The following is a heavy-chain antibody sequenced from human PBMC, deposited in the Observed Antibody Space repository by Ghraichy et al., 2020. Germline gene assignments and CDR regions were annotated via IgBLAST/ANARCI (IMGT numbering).Heavy chain of an antibody. CDR2: IIPILGIA. Sequence: AVKVSCKASGGTFSSYAISWVRQAPGQGLEWMGRIIPILGIANYAQKFQGRVTITADKSTSTAYMELSSLRSEDTAVYYCASLYAPYCSSTSCRYYYYYGMDVWGQGTTVTVSS. V-gene: IGHV1-69*04. D-gene: IGHD2-2*01. CDR1: GGTFSSYA. J-gene: IGHJ6*02. CDR3: ASLYAPYCSSTSCRYYYYYGMDV.